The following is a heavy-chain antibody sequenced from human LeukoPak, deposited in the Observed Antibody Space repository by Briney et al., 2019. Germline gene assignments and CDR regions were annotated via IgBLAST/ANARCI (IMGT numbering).Heavy chain of an antibody. V-gene: IGHV1-8*01. D-gene: IGHD6-19*01. J-gene: IGHJ4*02. CDR1: GYTFTSYD. CDR2: MNPNSGNT. Sequence: EASGKVSCKAFGYTFTSYDINWVRQATGQGLEWMGWMNPNSGNTGYAQKFQGRVTMTRNTSISTAYMELSSLKSEDTAVYYCARGPLAVDDYWGQGALVTVSS. CDR3: ARGPLAVDDY.